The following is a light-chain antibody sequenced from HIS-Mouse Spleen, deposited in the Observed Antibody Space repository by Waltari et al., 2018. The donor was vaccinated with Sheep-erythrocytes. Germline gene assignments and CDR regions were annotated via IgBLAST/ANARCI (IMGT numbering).Light chain of an antibody. CDR3: QQSYSTPQFT. CDR1: QSISSY. CDR2: AAS. V-gene: IGKV1-39*01. Sequence: DIQMTQSPSSLSASVGDRVTITCRASQSISSYLNWYQQKPGKAPKLLIYAASSVQSGVQSRFSGSGSGTDFTLTISSLQPEDFATYYCQQSYSTPQFTFGPGTKVDIK. J-gene: IGKJ3*01.